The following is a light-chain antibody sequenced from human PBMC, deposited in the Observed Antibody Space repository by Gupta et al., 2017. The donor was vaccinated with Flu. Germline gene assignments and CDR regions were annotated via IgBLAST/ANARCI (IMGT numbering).Light chain of an antibody. J-gene: IGKJ2*01. CDR1: QSLVYSGGNTD. CDR3: MHHTDWPSYT. Sequence: DVVLTQYTLSLPVTLGEPDSISCRSSQSLVYSGGNTDLNLFQQRPGQSPRRLIYHVSNRDSGVPDRCSGSVSGSEFTLRISRVEAEDVRVYYCMHHTDWPSYTFGQGTKLEIK. V-gene: IGKV2-30*01. CDR2: HVS.